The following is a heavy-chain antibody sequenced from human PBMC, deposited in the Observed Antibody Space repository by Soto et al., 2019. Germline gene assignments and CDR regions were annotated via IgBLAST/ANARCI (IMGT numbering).Heavy chain of an antibody. Sequence: KPSETLSLTCTVSGGSIISYYWSWIRQPPGKGLEWIGYIYYSGSTNYNPSLKSRVTISVDTSKNQFSLKLSSVTAADTAVYYCARDLGYSSSWGGWYYYGMDVWGQGTTVTVSS. J-gene: IGHJ6*02. CDR3: ARDLGYSSSWGGWYYYGMDV. CDR2: IYYSGST. CDR1: GGSIISYY. D-gene: IGHD6-13*01. V-gene: IGHV4-59*12.